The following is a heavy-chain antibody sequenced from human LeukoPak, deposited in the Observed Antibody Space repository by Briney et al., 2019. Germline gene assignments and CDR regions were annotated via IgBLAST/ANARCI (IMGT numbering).Heavy chain of an antibody. CDR2: IYSGGST. D-gene: IGHD1-26*01. V-gene: IGHV3-53*01. CDR3: ARGTSGTFKSFDY. Sequence: GGSLRLSCAASGFTVSSNYMSWVRQAPGKGLEWVSVIYSGGSTYYADSVKGRFTISRDNSNNSLYLQINSLRAEDTAVYYCARGTSGTFKSFDYWGQGTLVTVSS. J-gene: IGHJ4*02. CDR1: GFTVSSNY.